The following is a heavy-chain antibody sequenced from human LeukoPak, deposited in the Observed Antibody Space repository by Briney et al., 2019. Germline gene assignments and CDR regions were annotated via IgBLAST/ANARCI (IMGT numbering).Heavy chain of an antibody. CDR1: GYTFTSYY. CDR3: ARDRADYYDSRNPDY. CDR2: INPSGGST. V-gene: IGHV1-46*01. Sequence: EASVKVSCKASGYTFTSYYMHWVRQAPGQGLEWMGIINPSGGSTSYAQKFQGRVTMTRDMSTSTVYMELRSLRSDDTAVYYCARDRADYYDSRNPDYWGQGTLVTVSS. J-gene: IGHJ4*02. D-gene: IGHD3-22*01.